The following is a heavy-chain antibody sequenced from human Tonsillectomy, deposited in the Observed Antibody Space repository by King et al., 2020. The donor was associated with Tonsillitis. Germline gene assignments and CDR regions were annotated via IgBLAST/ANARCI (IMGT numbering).Heavy chain of an antibody. Sequence: VQLVESGGGVVQPGRSLRLSCAASGFTFKNYAMHWVRQAPGKGLEWVAIISYDGTNKFYPDSVKGRFTISRDSSKNTLYLQVNSLRPEDTAVYYCARDRGSWVLDIDYWGQGTLVTVSS. CDR3: ARDRGSWVLDIDY. CDR1: GFTFKNYA. V-gene: IGHV3-30*04. CDR2: ISYDGTNK. J-gene: IGHJ4*02. D-gene: IGHD1-26*01.